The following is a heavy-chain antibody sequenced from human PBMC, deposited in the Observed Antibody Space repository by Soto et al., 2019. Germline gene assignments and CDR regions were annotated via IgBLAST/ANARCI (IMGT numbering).Heavy chain of an antibody. Sequence: GGSLRLSCAASGFTFSSYAMSWVRQAPGKGLEWVSAISGSGGSTYYADSVKGRFTISRDNSKNTLYLQMNSLRAEDTAVYYCASPLDSSGYRFYFDYWGQGTLVTVSS. D-gene: IGHD3-22*01. CDR2: ISGSGGST. V-gene: IGHV3-23*01. CDR1: GFTFSSYA. J-gene: IGHJ4*02. CDR3: ASPLDSSGYRFYFDY.